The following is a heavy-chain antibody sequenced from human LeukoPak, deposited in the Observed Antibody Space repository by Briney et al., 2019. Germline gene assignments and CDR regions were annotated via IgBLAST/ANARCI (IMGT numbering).Heavy chain of an antibody. CDR2: IYTSGTT. CDR1: RLTVYSNY. J-gene: IGHJ5*02. V-gene: IGHV3-53*01. CDR3: ARDRTPHTLWLDP. Sequence: PGGSLRLSCAASRLTVYSNYMHWVRQAPGKGLEWVSVIYTSGTTYYADSVKGRFTISRGDSKNTLYLQMNNLTAEDTAMYYCARDRTPHTLWLDPWGQGTLVIVSS.